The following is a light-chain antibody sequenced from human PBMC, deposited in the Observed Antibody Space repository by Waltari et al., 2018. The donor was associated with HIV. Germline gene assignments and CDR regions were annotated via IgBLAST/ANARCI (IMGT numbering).Light chain of an antibody. CDR2: DTS. CDR1: QDISNF. Sequence: DIQMTQSPSSLSASVGDRVTITCQASQDISNFLNWYQHRPGKAPRLLIYDTSNLETGVPSRFSGSGSGTDFTFTISRLQAEDVATYYWQQYDKLYSFGQGTKLEI. CDR3: QQYDKLYS. V-gene: IGKV1-33*01. J-gene: IGKJ2*01.